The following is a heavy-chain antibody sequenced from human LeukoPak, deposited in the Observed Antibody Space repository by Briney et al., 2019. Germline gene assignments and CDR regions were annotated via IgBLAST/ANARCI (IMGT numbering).Heavy chain of an antibody. CDR3: AREFSTNWFDP. J-gene: IGHJ5*02. CDR1: GFTFKSYA. V-gene: IGHV3-23*01. Sequence: PGGSLRLSCAASGFTFKSYAMNWVRQAPGKGLEWVSSIGGSGGRTYYADSVTGRFSISRDNSKNMVYLQMNSLRAADTAVYYCAREFSTNWFDPWGQGTLVTVSS. CDR2: IGGSGGRT.